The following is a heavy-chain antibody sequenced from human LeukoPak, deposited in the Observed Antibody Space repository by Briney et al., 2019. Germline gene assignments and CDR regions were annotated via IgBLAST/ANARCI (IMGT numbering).Heavy chain of an antibody. CDR3: AKDGKQPYYYDSSGYYVGYY. Sequence: GGTLRLSCAASGFTFSSYGMSWVRQAPGKGLEWVSAISGSGGSTYYADSVKGRFTISRDNSKNTLYLQMNSLRAEDTAVYYCAKDGKQPYYYDSSGYYVGYYWGQGTLVTVSS. CDR1: GFTFSSYG. V-gene: IGHV3-23*01. CDR2: ISGSGGST. J-gene: IGHJ4*02. D-gene: IGHD3-22*01.